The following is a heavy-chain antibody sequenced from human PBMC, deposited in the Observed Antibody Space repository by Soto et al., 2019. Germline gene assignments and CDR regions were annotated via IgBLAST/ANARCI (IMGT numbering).Heavy chain of an antibody. J-gene: IGHJ6*03. Sequence: SVKVSCKASGGTFSSYAISWVRQAPGQGLEWMGGIIPICGTASYAQKFQGRVTMTTDKSTSTAYMELSSLRSEDTAVYYCARGDYYGSEDYYYYMDVRGKGTTVTVSS. V-gene: IGHV1-69*05. CDR1: GGTFSSYA. D-gene: IGHD3-10*01. CDR3: ARGDYYGSEDYYYYMDV. CDR2: IIPICGTA.